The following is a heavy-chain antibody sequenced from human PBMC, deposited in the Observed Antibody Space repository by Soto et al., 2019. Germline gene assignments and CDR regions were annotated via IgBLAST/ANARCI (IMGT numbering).Heavy chain of an antibody. CDR2: ISDSGGST. CDR1: GFTFSSYA. Sequence: PGGSLRLSCAASGFTFSSYAMSWARQAPGKGLEWVSAISDSGGSTYYADSVRGRFSISRDNSKNTLHLQMNSLRAEDTALYYCAKAGPNSQGRNYFDYWGQGTLVTVSS. V-gene: IGHV3-23*01. CDR3: AKAGPNSQGRNYFDY. D-gene: IGHD1-26*01. J-gene: IGHJ4*02.